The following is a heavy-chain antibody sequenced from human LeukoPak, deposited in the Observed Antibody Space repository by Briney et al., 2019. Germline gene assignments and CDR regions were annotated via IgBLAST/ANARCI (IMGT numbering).Heavy chain of an antibody. J-gene: IGHJ5*02. CDR2: IIPIFGTA. CDR3: ARASYYYGSGIWNWFDP. CDR1: GGTSSSYA. D-gene: IGHD3-10*01. V-gene: IGHV1-69*05. Sequence: SVKVSCKASGGTSSSYAISWVRQAPGQGLEWMGGIIPIFGTANYAQKFQGRVTITTDESTSTAYMELSSLRSEDTAVYYCARASYYYGSGIWNWFDPWGQGTLVTVSS.